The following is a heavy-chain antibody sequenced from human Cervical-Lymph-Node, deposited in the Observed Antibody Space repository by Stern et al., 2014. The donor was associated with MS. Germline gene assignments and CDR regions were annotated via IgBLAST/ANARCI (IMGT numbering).Heavy chain of an antibody. D-gene: IGHD2-2*02. V-gene: IGHV1-18*01. CDR3: ARGPYCSSTSCYTNGYYFYGMDV. CDR2: ISGYNGNT. Sequence: VQLLESGPEVKKPGASVKVSCKASGYTFTSFGISWVRRAPGQGLEWMGWISGYNGNTNYPQKFQGRVTLTTDTSTSTAHMDLTSLRSDDTAMYYCARGPYCSSTSCYTNGYYFYGMDVWGQGTTVTVSS. CDR1: GYTFTSFG. J-gene: IGHJ6*02.